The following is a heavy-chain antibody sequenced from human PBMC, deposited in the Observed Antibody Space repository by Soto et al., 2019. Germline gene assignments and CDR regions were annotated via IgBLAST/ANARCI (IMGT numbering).Heavy chain of an antibody. CDR2: IYYSGST. D-gene: IGHD5-18*01. V-gene: IGHV4-61*01. J-gene: IGHJ6*02. CDR1: GGSISSGSYY. Sequence: SETLSLTCTVSGGSISSGSYYWSWIRKPPGKGLEWIGYIYYSGSTNYNPSLKSRVTISVDTSKNQFSLKLSSVTAADTAVYYCARERIQLWLGTYYYYGMDVWGQGTTVTVSS. CDR3: ARERIQLWLGTYYYYGMDV.